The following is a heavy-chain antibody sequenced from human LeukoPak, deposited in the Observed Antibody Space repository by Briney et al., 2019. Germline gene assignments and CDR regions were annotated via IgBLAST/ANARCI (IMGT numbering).Heavy chain of an antibody. V-gene: IGHV4-34*01. CDR1: GGSFSGYY. J-gene: IGHJ4*02. Sequence: SETLSLTCAVYGGSFSGYYWSWIRQPPGKGLEWIGEINHSGSTNYNPSLKSRVTISVDTSKNQFSLKLSSVTAADTAMYYCARARGGIVVVPAGYFDYWGQGTLVTVSS. CDR3: ARARGGIVVVPAGYFDY. D-gene: IGHD2-2*01. CDR2: INHSGST.